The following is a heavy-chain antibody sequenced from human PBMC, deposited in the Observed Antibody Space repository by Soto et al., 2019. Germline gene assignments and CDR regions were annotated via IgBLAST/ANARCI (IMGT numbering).Heavy chain of an antibody. V-gene: IGHV3-23*01. CDR1: GFTFSSYA. Sequence: GGSLRLSCAASGFTFSSYAMSWVRQAPGKGLEWVSAISGSGGSTYYADSVKGRFTISRDNSKNTLYLQMNSLRAEDTAVYYCAKWGGNQLSWHYGMDVWGQGTTVTVSS. CDR3: AKWGGNQLSWHYGMDV. D-gene: IGHD2-15*01. CDR2: ISGSGGST. J-gene: IGHJ6*02.